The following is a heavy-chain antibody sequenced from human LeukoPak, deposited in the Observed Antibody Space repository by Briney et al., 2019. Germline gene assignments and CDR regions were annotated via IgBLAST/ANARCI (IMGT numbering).Heavy chain of an antibody. Sequence: GGSLRLSCAASGFTVSSNYMSWVRQAPGKGLEYVSVLYHDGGTYYADSVKGRFTISRDNSKNTLYLQMNSLRPEDTAVYYCARDGPTAYFDYWGQGTLVTVSS. CDR2: LYHDGGT. V-gene: IGHV3-53*01. D-gene: IGHD5-18*01. CDR1: GFTVSSNY. CDR3: ARDGPTAYFDY. J-gene: IGHJ4*02.